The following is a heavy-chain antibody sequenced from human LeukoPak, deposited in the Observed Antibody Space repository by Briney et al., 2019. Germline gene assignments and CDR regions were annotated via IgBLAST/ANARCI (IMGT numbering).Heavy chain of an antibody. Sequence: GGSLRLSCAGSGFTFSSYWMSWVRQAPGKGLEWVANIKQDGSETYYVDSVKGRFTISRDNAKKSLYLQMNSLRAEDTAVYYCARDDYGGNAGEIDYWGQGTLVTVSS. D-gene: IGHD4-23*01. V-gene: IGHV3-7*01. CDR1: GFTFSSYW. J-gene: IGHJ4*02. CDR2: IKQDGSET. CDR3: ARDDYGGNAGEIDY.